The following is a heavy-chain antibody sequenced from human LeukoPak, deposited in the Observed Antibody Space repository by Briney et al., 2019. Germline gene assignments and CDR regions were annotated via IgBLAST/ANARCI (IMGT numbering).Heavy chain of an antibody. Sequence: PSQTLSLTCTVSGGSISSGSYYWSWIRQPAGKGLEWIGRIYTSGSTNYNPSLKSRVTISVDTSKNQFSLKLSSVTAADTAVYYCASSTTMSLFDYWGQGTLVTVSS. CDR2: IYTSGST. J-gene: IGHJ4*02. CDR3: ASSTTMSLFDY. D-gene: IGHD3-10*02. CDR1: GGSISSGSYY. V-gene: IGHV4-61*02.